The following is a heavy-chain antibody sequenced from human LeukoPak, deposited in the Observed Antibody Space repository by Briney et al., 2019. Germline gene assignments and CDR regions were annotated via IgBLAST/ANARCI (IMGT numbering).Heavy chain of an antibody. CDR2: ISSSTSYI. V-gene: IGHV3-21*01. J-gene: IGHJ4*02. D-gene: IGHD4-17*01. Sequence: GGSLRLSCAASGFTFSSYSMNWIRQAPGKGLEWVSSISSSTSYIYYADSVKGRFTIFKDNAKNSLYLQMNSLRAEDTAVYYCARAGGSTVSHSDYWGQGTLVTVSS. CDR1: GFTFSSYS. CDR3: ARAGGSTVSHSDY.